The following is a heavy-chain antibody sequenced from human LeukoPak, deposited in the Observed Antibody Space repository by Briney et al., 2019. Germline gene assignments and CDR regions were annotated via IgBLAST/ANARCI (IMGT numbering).Heavy chain of an antibody. D-gene: IGHD2-2*01. J-gene: IGHJ6*04. V-gene: IGHV4-61*01. CDR1: GGSVSSGSYY. CDR3: ARDIVVVPAAHVGGDYYYYGMDV. Sequence: SETLSLTCTVSGGSVSSGSYYWSWIRQPPGKGLEWIGYIYYSGCTNYNPSLKSRVTISVDTSKNQFSLKLSSVTAADTAVYYCARDIVVVPAAHVGGDYYYYGMDVWGKGTTVTVSS. CDR2: IYYSGCT.